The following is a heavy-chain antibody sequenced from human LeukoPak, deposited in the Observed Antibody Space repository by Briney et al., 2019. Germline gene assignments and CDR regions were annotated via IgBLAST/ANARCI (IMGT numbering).Heavy chain of an antibody. J-gene: IGHJ6*02. CDR3: AKDGGYCSSTSCRAYYYYYGMDV. D-gene: IGHD2-2*01. Sequence: QPGGSLRLSCAASGFTFSSYGMHWVRQAPGKGLEGVAVISYDGSNKYYADSVKGRFTISRENSKNTLYLQMNSLRAEDTAVYYCAKDGGYCSSTSCRAYYYYYGMDVWGQGTTVTVSS. CDR2: ISYDGSNK. CDR1: GFTFSSYG. V-gene: IGHV3-30*18.